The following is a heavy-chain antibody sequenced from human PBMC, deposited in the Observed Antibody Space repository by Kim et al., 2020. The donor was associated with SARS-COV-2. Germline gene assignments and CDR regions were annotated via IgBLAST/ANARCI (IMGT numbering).Heavy chain of an antibody. CDR2: TYYRSKWYN. CDR1: GDSVSSNSVA. CDR3: TRGSKASAGSFDY. J-gene: IGHJ4*02. D-gene: IGHD6-13*01. Sequence: SQTLSLSCAISGDSVSSNSVAWNWIRQSPSRGLEWLGRTYYRSKWYNDYAVSVKSRISINPDTSKNQFSLQVNSVTPEDTAVYYCTRGSKASAGSFDYWGQGTLSPSPQ. V-gene: IGHV6-1*01.